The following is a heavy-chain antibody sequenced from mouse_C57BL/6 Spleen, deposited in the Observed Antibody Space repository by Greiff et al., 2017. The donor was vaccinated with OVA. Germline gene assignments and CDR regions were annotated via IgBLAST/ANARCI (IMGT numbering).Heavy chain of an antibody. CDR3: ARDRNYYGSSHAMDY. CDR1: GFTFSDYY. V-gene: IGHV5-16*01. J-gene: IGHJ4*01. Sequence: EVQRVESEGGLVQPGSSMKLSCTASGFTFSDYYMAWVRQVPEKGLEWVANINYDGSSTYYLDSLKSRFIISRDNAKNILYLQMSSLKSEDTATYYCARDRNYYGSSHAMDYWGQGTSVTVSS. CDR2: INYDGSST. D-gene: IGHD1-1*01.